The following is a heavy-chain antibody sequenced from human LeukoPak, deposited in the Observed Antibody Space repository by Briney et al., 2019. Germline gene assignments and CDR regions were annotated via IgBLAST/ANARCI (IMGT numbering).Heavy chain of an antibody. CDR1: GFTFSSYE. Sequence: GGSLRLSCAASGFTFSSYEMNWIRQAPGKGLEWISYISDSGSTKYYADSVKGRFTISRDNAKNSVFLQMNSLRAEDTAVYYCAAVIDYWGQGTLVTVSS. J-gene: IGHJ4*02. CDR2: ISDSGSTK. V-gene: IGHV3-48*03. CDR3: AAVIDY.